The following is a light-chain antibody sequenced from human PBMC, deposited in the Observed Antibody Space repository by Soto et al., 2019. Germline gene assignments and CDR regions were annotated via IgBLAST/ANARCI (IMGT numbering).Light chain of an antibody. CDR2: EGS. Sequence: QSVLTQPASVSGSPGQSITISCTGTNSDVGSYNLVAWYQHHPGKAPKLLIYEGSQRSSGVSNRFSGSKSGNTASLTISGLQAEDEADYYCCSYAGSNTFVIFGGGTKLTVL. CDR1: NSDVGSYNL. J-gene: IGLJ2*01. V-gene: IGLV2-23*03. CDR3: CSYAGSNTFVI.